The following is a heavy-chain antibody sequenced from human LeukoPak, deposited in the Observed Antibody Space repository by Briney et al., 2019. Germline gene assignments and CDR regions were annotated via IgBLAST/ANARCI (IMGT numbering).Heavy chain of an antibody. CDR3: ARTKSQSGSYRYYFDS. Sequence: SETQSLTCAVSGGSVGSGGHFWSWLRQPPGKGLEWIGYIYSTGSTNYNPSLKSRITMSVDTSKNQFSLKLSSVIAADTAVYYCARTKSQSGSYRYYFDSWGQGTLVTVSS. D-gene: IGHD1-26*01. CDR2: IYSTGST. J-gene: IGHJ4*02. CDR1: GGSVGSGGHF. V-gene: IGHV4-61*08.